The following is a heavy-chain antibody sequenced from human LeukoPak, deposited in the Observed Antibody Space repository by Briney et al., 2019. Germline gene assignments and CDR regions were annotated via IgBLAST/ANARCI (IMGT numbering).Heavy chain of an antibody. D-gene: IGHD3-3*01. CDR2: ISGSGGST. V-gene: IGHV3-23*01. CDR1: GFTFSSYA. Sequence: GGSLRLSCAASGFTFSSYAMSWVRQAPGKGLEWVSAISGSGGSTYYADSVKGRFTISRDNSKNTLYLQMNSLRAEDTAVYYCAKDPITIFGVVSPGPDYWGQGTLVTVSS. CDR3: AKDPITIFGVVSPGPDY. J-gene: IGHJ4*02.